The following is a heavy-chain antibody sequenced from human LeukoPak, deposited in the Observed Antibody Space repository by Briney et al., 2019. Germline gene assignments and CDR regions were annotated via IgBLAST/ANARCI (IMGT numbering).Heavy chain of an antibody. D-gene: IGHD3-22*01. V-gene: IGHV4-61*02. CDR2: LYSSGNT. CDR1: GGSITRVSYS. CDR3: AREKIGYYDRSGRGWFDP. Sequence: SETLSLTCTVSGGSITRVSYSWIWIPQPAGKGLEWIGRLYSSGNTNYNPSHKSRVSISVDTSKKQFSLKLDSVTAADTAVYYCAREKIGYYDRSGRGWFDPWGQGTLVTVSS. J-gene: IGHJ5*02.